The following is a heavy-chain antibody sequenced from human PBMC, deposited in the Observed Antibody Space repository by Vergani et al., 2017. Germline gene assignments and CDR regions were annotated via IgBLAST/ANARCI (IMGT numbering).Heavy chain of an antibody. D-gene: IGHD1-7*01. Sequence: QITLKESGPTLVKPTQTLTLTCTFSGFSLNTRGVSVAWIRQPPGKALDWLALIYWNDDQHYSPSLNNRVTITKDTSKNQVVLTMTNMDYVDTGTYYCVYRKTGCGTTGCFYPIYYYYDMDVLGKGTTVTVSS. V-gene: IGHV2-5*04. CDR3: VYRKTGCGTTGCFYPIYYYYDMDV. J-gene: IGHJ6*03. CDR2: IYWNDDQ. CDR1: GFSLNTRGVS.